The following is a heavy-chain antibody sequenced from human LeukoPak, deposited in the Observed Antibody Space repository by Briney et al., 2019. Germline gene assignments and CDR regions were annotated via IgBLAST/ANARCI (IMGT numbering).Heavy chain of an antibody. CDR3: ARLGGSSSILFDY. J-gene: IGHJ4*02. Sequence: PSETLSLTCTVSGGSISRYYWSWIRQPPGKGLEWIGYIYYFGSTNYNPSLKSRVTISVDTSKNQFSLKLSSVTAADTAVYYCARLGGSSSILFDYWGQGTLVTVSS. D-gene: IGHD6-13*01. CDR2: IYYFGST. CDR1: GGSISRYY. V-gene: IGHV4-59*08.